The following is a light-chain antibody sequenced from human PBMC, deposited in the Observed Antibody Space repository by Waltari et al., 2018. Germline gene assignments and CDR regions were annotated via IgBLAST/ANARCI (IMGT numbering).Light chain of an antibody. CDR3: QQYNSYSPGIT. CDR2: DAS. CDR1: QSINSW. Sequence: DIQMTQSPSTLSASVGDRVTITCRASQSINSWLAWDQQKPGKAPKLLIYDASSLESGVPSRFSGSGSETEFNLTISSLQPDDFATYYCQQYNSYSPGITFGTATKVDIK. V-gene: IGKV1-5*01. J-gene: IGKJ3*01.